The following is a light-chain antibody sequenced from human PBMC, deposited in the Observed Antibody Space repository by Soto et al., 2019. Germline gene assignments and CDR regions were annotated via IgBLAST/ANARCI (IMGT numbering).Light chain of an antibody. V-gene: IGKV3-20*01. CDR2: GAS. Sequence: EIVLTQSPGTLSLSPGERATLSCRASQSVSSSYLAWYQQKPGQAPRLLIYGASSRATGIPDRFSGSGSGTHLALTISRLEPEDFAVYYCQQYGNSPAFGGGTKVEIK. CDR1: QSVSSSY. J-gene: IGKJ4*01. CDR3: QQYGNSPA.